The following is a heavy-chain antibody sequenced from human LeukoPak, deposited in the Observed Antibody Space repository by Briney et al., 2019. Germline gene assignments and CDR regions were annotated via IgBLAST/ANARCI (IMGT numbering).Heavy chain of an antibody. D-gene: IGHD4-23*01. J-gene: IGHJ3*02. V-gene: IGHV4-39*01. CDR3: ARHGKPDGGFEI. CDR1: GGSMTGRTYC. CDR2: IDYSRTT. Sequence: KTSETLSLTCTVSGGSMTGRTYCWGWIRQPPGKGLEWIGSIDYSRTTYYNPPLKSRLTISLDTSKNQFSLKITSVTAADTALYYCARHGKPDGGFEIWGRGTMVTVSS.